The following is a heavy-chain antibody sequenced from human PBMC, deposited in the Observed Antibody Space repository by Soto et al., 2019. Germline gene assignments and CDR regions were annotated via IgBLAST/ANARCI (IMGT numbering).Heavy chain of an antibody. D-gene: IGHD6-6*01. V-gene: IGHV4-39*01. CDR2: IYYSGST. CDR1: GGSISSSSYY. CDR3: VTLAARRFSGY. J-gene: IGHJ4*02. Sequence: QLQLQESGPGLVKPSETLSLTCTVSGGSISSSSYYWGWIRQPPGKGLEWIGSIYYSGSTYYNPSLKSRVTISVDTSKNQFSLKLSSVTAADTAVYYCVTLAARRFSGYWGQGTLVTVSS.